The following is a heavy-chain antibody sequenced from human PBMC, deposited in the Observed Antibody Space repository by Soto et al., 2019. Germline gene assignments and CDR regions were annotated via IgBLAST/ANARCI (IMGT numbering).Heavy chain of an antibody. CDR1: GDIFDNYA. J-gene: IGHJ5*02. CDR2: ISPVIGTT. CDR3: ARDYSGYDPALNRFDP. V-gene: IGHV1-69*06. D-gene: IGHD5-12*01. Sequence: SVKVSCKASGDIFDNYAISWVRQAPGQGLEWLGGISPVIGTTHYAQRFQGRLTITADRSTMTTYMELSGLKSEDTAIYFCARDYSGYDPALNRFDPWGQGTLVTVSS.